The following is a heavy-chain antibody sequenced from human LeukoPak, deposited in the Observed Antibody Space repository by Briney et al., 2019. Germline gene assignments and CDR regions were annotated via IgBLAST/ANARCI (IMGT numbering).Heavy chain of an antibody. CDR2: INSDGSST. J-gene: IGHJ6*02. Sequence: GGSLRLSCAASGFTFSSYWMHWVRQAPGKGLVWVSRINSDGSSTSHADSVKGRFTISRDNAKNTLYLQMNSLRAEDTAVYYCARDYYYYGMDVWGQGTTVTVSS. CDR3: ARDYYYYGMDV. V-gene: IGHV3-74*01. CDR1: GFTFSSYW.